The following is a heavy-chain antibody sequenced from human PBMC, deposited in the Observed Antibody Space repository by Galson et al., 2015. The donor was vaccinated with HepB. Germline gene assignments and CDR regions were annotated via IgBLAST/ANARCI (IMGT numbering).Heavy chain of an antibody. CDR2: INPNSGGT. D-gene: IGHD2-2*01. CDR3: ASCSSTSCYEYFDY. Sequence: SVKVSCKASGSTFTGYSMHWVRQAPGQGLEWMGWINPNSGGTNYAQKFQGRVTMTRDTSISTAYMELSRLRSDDTAVYYCASCSSTSCYEYFDYWGQGTLVTVSS. J-gene: IGHJ4*02. V-gene: IGHV1-2*02. CDR1: GSTFTGYS.